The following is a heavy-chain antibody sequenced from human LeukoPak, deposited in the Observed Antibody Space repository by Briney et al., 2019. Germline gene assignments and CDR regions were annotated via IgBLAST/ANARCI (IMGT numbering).Heavy chain of an antibody. J-gene: IGHJ4*02. CDR1: GGTFSSYA. V-gene: IGHV1-69*13. CDR2: IIPIFGTA. Sequence: ASVKVSCEASGGTFSSYAISWVRQAPGQGLEWMGGIIPIFGTANYAQKFQGRVTITADESTSTVYMELSSLRSEDTAVYYCARGTGDRSGYYYVYWGQGTLVTVSS. D-gene: IGHD3-22*01. CDR3: ARGTGDRSGYYYVY.